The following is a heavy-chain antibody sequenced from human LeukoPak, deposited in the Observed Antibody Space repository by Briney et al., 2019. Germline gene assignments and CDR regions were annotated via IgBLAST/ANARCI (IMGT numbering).Heavy chain of an antibody. CDR3: ASVYDYVQS. V-gene: IGHV4-61*01. D-gene: IGHD3-16*01. J-gene: IGHJ4*02. CDR2: IYYTGTT. Sequence: PSETLSLTCTVSGGSVNSGSYYWSWIRQPPGKGLEWIGYIYYTGTTNCNLSLKSRVTISVDTSKNQFSLKMSSVTAADTAVYYCASVYDYVQSWGQGTLVTVSS. CDR1: GGSVNSGSYY.